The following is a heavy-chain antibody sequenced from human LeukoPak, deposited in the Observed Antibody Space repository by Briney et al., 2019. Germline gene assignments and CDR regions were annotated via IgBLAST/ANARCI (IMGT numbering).Heavy chain of an antibody. CDR2: IYHSGST. CDR3: AREYSGWLY. D-gene: IGHD6-19*01. J-gene: IGHJ4*02. CDR1: GFTFSSYEM. V-gene: IGHV4-4*02. Sequence: GSLRLSCAASGFTFSSYEMNWVRQAPGKGLEWIGEIYHSGSTNYNPSLKSRVTISVDKSKNQFSLKLSSVTAADTAVYYCAREYSGWLYWGQGTLVTVSS.